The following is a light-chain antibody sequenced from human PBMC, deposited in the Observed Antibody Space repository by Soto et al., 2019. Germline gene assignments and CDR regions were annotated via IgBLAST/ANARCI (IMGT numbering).Light chain of an antibody. V-gene: IGKV3-11*01. Sequence: EIVLTQSPATLSLSPGESATLSCRASQNVDNYLGWYQQKPGQPPRLLIYDATNRATDIPARFSGSGSGTDFTLTISSLEPEDFAVYYCQQRRSWHLTFGQGTRLEI. CDR3: QQRRSWHLT. CDR2: DAT. J-gene: IGKJ5*01. CDR1: QNVDNY.